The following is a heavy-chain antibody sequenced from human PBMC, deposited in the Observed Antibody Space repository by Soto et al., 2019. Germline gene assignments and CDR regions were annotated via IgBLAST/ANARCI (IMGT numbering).Heavy chain of an antibody. D-gene: IGHD4-17*01. J-gene: IGHJ6*02. CDR2: ISGSGGST. CDR1: GFTVSSKY. Sequence: GGSLRLSCAASGFTVSSKYMSWVRQAPGKGLEWVSAISGSGGSTYYADSVKGRFTISRDNSKNTLYLQMNSLRAEDTAVYYCAKSSTVTTVYYYGMDVWGQGTTVTVSS. V-gene: IGHV3-23*01. CDR3: AKSSTVTTVYYYGMDV.